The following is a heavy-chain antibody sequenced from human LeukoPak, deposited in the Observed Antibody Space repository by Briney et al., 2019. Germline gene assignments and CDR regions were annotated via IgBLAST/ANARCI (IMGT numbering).Heavy chain of an antibody. CDR3: ARTRYYYNSRSYGAPYYFDY. CDR2: IYYSGST. V-gene: IGHV4-39*01. D-gene: IGHD3-10*01. Sequence: PSETLSLTCTVSGDSMSSSHYCWGWIRQPPGKGLEWIGSIYYSGSTYYNPSLKSRVTISVDTSKNQFSLKLSSVTAADTAVYYCARTRYYYNSRSYGAPYYFDYWGQGTLVTVSS. J-gene: IGHJ4*02. CDR1: GDSMSSSHYC.